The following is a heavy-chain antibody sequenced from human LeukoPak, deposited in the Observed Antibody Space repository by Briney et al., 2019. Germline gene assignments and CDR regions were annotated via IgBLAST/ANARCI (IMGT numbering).Heavy chain of an antibody. V-gene: IGHV4-39*01. D-gene: IGHD3-3*01. Sequence: PSETLSLTCTVSGGSISSSSYYWGWIRQPPGKGLEWIGSIYYSGSTYYNPSLRSRVTISVDTSKNQFSLKLSSVTAADTAVYYCARHGNYDFTDYWGQGTLVTVSS. CDR3: ARHGNYDFTDY. CDR2: IYYSGST. CDR1: GGSISSSSYY. J-gene: IGHJ4*02.